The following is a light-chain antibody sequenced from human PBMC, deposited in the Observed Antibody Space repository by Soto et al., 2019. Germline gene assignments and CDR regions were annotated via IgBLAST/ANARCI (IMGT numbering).Light chain of an antibody. J-gene: IGKJ1*01. Sequence: EVVMTQSPATLSVSPGDKVSLSCRANQTISNTLAWYQQKPGQAPRLLIYAASTRATGVSARFSGSGSGTEFPLTIDRLEPEDFATYYCQQYGSSPRAFGQGTKVDSK. CDR2: AAS. CDR3: QQYGSSPRA. V-gene: IGKV3-15*01. CDR1: QTISNT.